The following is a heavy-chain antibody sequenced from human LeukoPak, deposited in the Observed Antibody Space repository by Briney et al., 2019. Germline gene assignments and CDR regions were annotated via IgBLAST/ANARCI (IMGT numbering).Heavy chain of an antibody. CDR1: GFTFDDYA. Sequence: GGSLRLSCAAFGFTFDDYAMHWVRQAPGKGLEWVSGISWNSGSIGYADSVKGRFTISRDNAKNSLYLQMNSLRAEDTALYYCAKDGYPGSSLYDYWGQGTLVTVSS. V-gene: IGHV3-9*01. D-gene: IGHD3-10*01. J-gene: IGHJ4*02. CDR3: AKDGYPGSSLYDY. CDR2: ISWNSGSI.